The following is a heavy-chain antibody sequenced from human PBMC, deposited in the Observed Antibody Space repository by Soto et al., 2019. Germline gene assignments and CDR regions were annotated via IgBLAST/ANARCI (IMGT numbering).Heavy chain of an antibody. CDR1: GFSLSTSGVG. CDR3: VHILSTIFGAPTFDY. D-gene: IGHD3-3*01. J-gene: IGHJ4*02. Sequence: GSGPTLVNPTQTLTLTCTFSGFSLSTSGVGVGWIRQPPGKALEWLALIYWDDDKRYSPSLKSRLTITKDTSKNQVVLTMTNMDPVDTATYYCVHILSTIFGAPTFDYWGQGTLVTVST. CDR2: IYWDDDK. V-gene: IGHV2-5*02.